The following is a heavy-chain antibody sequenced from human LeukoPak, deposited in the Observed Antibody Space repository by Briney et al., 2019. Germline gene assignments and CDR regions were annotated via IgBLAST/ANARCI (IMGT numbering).Heavy chain of an antibody. CDR1: GFTFDDYA. CDR3: AKDRMGAYFTIPDY. Sequence: PGRSLRLSCAASGFTFDDYAMHWVRQAPGKGLEWVSGISWNGDIKSYADSVKVRFTTSRDNAQNSLYLQINSLRPEDTAFYSCAKDRMGAYFTIPDYWGQGTLVTVSS. V-gene: IGHV3-9*01. D-gene: IGHD2/OR15-2a*01. J-gene: IGHJ4*02. CDR2: ISWNGDIK.